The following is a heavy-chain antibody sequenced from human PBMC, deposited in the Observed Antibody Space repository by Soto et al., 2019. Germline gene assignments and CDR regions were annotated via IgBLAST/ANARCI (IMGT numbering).Heavy chain of an antibody. D-gene: IGHD3-22*01. CDR2: IDWDDNT. V-gene: IGHV2-70*01. J-gene: IGHJ5*02. CDR3: ARIPCGNYYTENFFDP. Sequence: SGPTLVNPTQTLTLTCTFSGFSLTTNGMCLSWIRQPPGKALEWLALIDWDDNTYYSTSLNNRLTLSKDTSKNQVVLLVRHMGPVDTATYYCARIPCGNYYTENFFDPWGQGIPVTVS. CDR1: GFSLTTNGMC.